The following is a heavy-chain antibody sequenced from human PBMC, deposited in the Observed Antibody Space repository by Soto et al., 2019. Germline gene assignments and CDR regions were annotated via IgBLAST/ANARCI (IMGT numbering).Heavy chain of an antibody. CDR2: ISYDGSNK. D-gene: IGHD2-21*02. CDR1: GFTFSSYG. Sequence: QVQLVESGGGVVQPGRSLRLSCAASGFTFSSYGMHWVRQAPGKGLEWVAVISYDGSNKYYADSVKGRFTISRDNSKNTLYLQMNSLRAEDTAVYYCAKDPDAQHIVVVTATVDYWGQGTLVTVSS. J-gene: IGHJ4*02. CDR3: AKDPDAQHIVVVTATVDY. V-gene: IGHV3-30*18.